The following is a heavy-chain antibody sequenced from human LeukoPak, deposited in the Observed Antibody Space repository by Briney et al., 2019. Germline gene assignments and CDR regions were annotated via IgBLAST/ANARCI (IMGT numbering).Heavy chain of an antibody. CDR3: TRSTVGRYYYDSSGYFKFDY. CDR2: IRSKAYGGTT. J-gene: IGHJ4*02. Sequence: WIRQPPGKGLEWVGFIRSKAYGGTTEYAASVKGRFTISRDDSKSIAYLQMNSLKTEDTAVYYCTRSTVGRYYYDSSGYFKFDYWGQGTLVTVSS. V-gene: IGHV3-49*02. D-gene: IGHD3-22*01.